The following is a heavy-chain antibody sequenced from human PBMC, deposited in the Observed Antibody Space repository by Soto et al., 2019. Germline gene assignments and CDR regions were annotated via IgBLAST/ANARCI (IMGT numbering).Heavy chain of an antibody. D-gene: IGHD6-13*01. Sequence: PGGSLRLSCAASGFTFSSYAISWVRQAPGKGLEWVSTNSGSADSTDYEEAMKGSFTNGSDNSEITLYLQMNSLRAAVTAGYNGAKVSKAAAGTAYWGQGTQVTVSS. CDR2: NSGSADST. CDR3: AKVSKAAAGTAY. J-gene: IGHJ4*02. V-gene: IGHV3-23*01. CDR1: GFTFSSYA.